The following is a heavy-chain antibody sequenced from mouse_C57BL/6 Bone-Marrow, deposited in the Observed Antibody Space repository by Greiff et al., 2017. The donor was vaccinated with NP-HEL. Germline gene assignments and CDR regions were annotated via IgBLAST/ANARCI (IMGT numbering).Heavy chain of an antibody. D-gene: IGHD2-4*01. J-gene: IGHJ2*01. CDR1: GYTFTSYW. V-gene: IGHV1-69*01. Sequence: VQLQQPGAELVMPGASVKLSCKASGYTFTSYWMHWVKQRPGQGLEWIGEFDPSDSYTNYNQKFKGKSTLTVDKSSSTAYMQLSILTSEDSAVYYCARGVYDYDYWGQGTTLTVSS. CDR2: FDPSDSYT. CDR3: ARGVYDYDY.